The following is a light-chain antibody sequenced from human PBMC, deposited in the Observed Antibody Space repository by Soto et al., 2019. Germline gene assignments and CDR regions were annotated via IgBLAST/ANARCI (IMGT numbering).Light chain of an antibody. CDR2: ATS. Sequence: DIQVTQSPPSLSASVGDRVTVTCQASQDSNTFLKWFQQRPGEAPKLLIYATSNLEPGVPSRFSGRQSGTDFILSISSLQPEDVGTYYCQQSDNLPDFTFGPGTKVNI. V-gene: IGKV1-33*01. CDR1: QDSNTF. CDR3: QQSDNLPDFT. J-gene: IGKJ3*01.